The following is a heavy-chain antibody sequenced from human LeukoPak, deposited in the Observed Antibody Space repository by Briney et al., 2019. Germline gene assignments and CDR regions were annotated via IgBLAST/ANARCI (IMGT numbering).Heavy chain of an antibody. Sequence: GASVKVSCKVSGYTLTELSMHWVRQAPGKGLEWMGGFDPEDGEAIYAQKFQGRVTMTEDTSTDTAYMELSSLRSEDTAVYYCAKDLMRAAPGTIFGYWGQGTLVTVSS. D-gene: IGHD6-13*01. CDR2: FDPEDGEA. CDR3: AKDLMRAAPGTIFGY. CDR1: GYTLTELS. V-gene: IGHV1-24*01. J-gene: IGHJ4*02.